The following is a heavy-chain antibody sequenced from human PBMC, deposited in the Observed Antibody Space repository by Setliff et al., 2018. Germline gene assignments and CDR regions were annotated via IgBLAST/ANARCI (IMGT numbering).Heavy chain of an antibody. Sequence: GASVKVSCKASGYTLSNSILSWVRQAPGQGLEWVGWISAYNGKTYFAQKFQDRITLTTETSTNTGYLELRGLRSDDTAVYYCLRLVRYCTKIACQATSGDEVWGLGTLVTVSS. D-gene: IGHD2-8*01. CDR2: ISAYNGKT. CDR3: LRLVRYCTKIACQATSGDEV. V-gene: IGHV1-18*01. CDR1: GYTLSNSI. J-gene: IGHJ4*02.